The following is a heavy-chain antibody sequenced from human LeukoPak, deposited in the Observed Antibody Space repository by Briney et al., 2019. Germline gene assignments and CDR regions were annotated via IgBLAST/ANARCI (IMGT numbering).Heavy chain of an antibody. Sequence: GGSLRLSCAASGFTFSSYAMHWVRQAPGKGPEWVAVISYDGSNKYYADSVKGRFTISGDNSKNTLYLQMNSLRAEDTAVYYCARPSLHTAGIAAVGGFFYWGQGTLVTVSS. CDR2: ISYDGSNK. J-gene: IGHJ4*02. CDR1: GFTFSSYA. CDR3: ARPSLHTAGIAAVGGFFY. V-gene: IGHV3-30*04. D-gene: IGHD6-13*01.